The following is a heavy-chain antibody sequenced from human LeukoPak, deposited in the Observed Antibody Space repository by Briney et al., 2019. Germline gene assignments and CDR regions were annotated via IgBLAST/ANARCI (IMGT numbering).Heavy chain of an antibody. CDR1: GGSISSGGYY. V-gene: IGHV4-31*03. CDR2: IYYSGST. D-gene: IGHD6-19*01. J-gene: IGHJ4*02. Sequence: SETLSLTCTVSGGSISSGGYYWSWIRQHPGKGLEWIGYIYYSGSTYYNPSLKSRVTISVDTSKNQFSLKLSSVTAADTAVYYCARVSAVAGYFDYWGQGTLVTVSS. CDR3: ARVSAVAGYFDY.